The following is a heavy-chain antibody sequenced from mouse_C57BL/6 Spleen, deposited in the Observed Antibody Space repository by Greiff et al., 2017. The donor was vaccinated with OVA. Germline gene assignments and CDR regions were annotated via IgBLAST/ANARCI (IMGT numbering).Heavy chain of an antibody. CDR2: IDPENGDT. D-gene: IGHD1-1*01. V-gene: IGHV14-4*01. CDR3: TTDYYGSSHFAY. CDR1: GFNIKDDY. Sequence: EVKLQQSGAELVRPGASVKLSCTASGFNIKDDYMHWVKQRPEQGLEWIGWIDPENGDTEYASKFQGKATITADTSSNTAYLQLSSLTSEDTAVYYCTTDYYGSSHFAYWGQGTLVTVSA. J-gene: IGHJ3*01.